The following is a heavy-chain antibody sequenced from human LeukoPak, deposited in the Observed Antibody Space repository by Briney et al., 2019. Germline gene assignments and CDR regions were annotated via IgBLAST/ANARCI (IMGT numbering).Heavy chain of an antibody. D-gene: IGHD2-8*01. CDR3: ARCRTNGVCYTDMDV. CDR2: IIPIFGTA. Sequence: ASVKVSCKASEGTFSSYAISWVRQAPGQGLEWMGGIIPIFGTANYAQKFQGRVTITADESTSTAYMELSSLRSEDTAVYYCARCRTNGVCYTDMDVWGKGTTVTVSS. CDR1: EGTFSSYA. J-gene: IGHJ6*04. V-gene: IGHV1-69*13.